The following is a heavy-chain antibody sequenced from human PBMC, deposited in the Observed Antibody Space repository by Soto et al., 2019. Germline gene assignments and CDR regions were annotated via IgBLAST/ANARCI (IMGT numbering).Heavy chain of an antibody. CDR3: ARAHYDFWSGYPHHYYYYGMDV. CDR2: IWYDGSNK. CDR1: GFTFSSYG. V-gene: IGHV3-33*01. Sequence: GGSLRLSCAASGFTFSSYGMHWVRQAPGKGLEWVAVIWYDGSNKYYADSVKGRFTISRDNSKNTLYLQMNSLRAEDTAVYYCARAHYDFWSGYPHHYYYYGMDVWGQGTTVTVSS. D-gene: IGHD3-3*01. J-gene: IGHJ6*02.